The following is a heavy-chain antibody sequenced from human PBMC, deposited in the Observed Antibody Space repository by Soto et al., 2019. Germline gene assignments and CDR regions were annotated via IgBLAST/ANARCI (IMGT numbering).Heavy chain of an antibody. CDR3: ARVLYYGSGSYSPYGMDV. V-gene: IGHV1-69*01. CDR2: VSPPFRTS. Sequence: QVQLVKSGAEVKKPGSSVKVSCKTSGVSFNNNGIGWVRQAPGHGLEWMGGVSPPFRTSNYARNFQGRIAITADASTGTVNMELSSLTAEDTAQYYCARVLYYGSGSYSPYGMDVWGQGTTVTVSS. CDR1: GVSFNNNG. J-gene: IGHJ6*02. D-gene: IGHD3-10*01.